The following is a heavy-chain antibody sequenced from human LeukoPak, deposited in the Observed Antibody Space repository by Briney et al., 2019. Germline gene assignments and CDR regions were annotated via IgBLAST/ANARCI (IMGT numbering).Heavy chain of an antibody. D-gene: IGHD3-3*01. CDR3: ASRPVLRFLEWLLYP. CDR2: IYYSGTT. V-gene: IGHV4-39*07. Sequence: PSETLSPTCTVSGGSIRSYYWGWIRQPPGKGLEWIGIIYYSGTTYYNPSLKSRVTISIDTSKNQFSLKLNSVTAVDTAVYYCASRPVLRFLEWLLYPWGQGTLVTVSS. CDR1: GGSIRSYY. J-gene: IGHJ5*02.